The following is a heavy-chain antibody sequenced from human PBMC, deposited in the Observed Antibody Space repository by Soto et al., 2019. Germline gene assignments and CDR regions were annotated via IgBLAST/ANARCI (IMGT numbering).Heavy chain of an antibody. D-gene: IGHD3-22*01. CDR1: GFTFGHFD. V-gene: IGHV3-48*02. J-gene: IGHJ4*02. CDR2: ISSSSTTI. Sequence: PWGSLRLSCVASGFTFGHFDMNWVRQTPGKGLEWVSYISSSSTTIYYADSLKGRFTISRDNARNSLYLQMNSLRDEDTAVYYCAGDASGYYHYLSWGQGTLVTVSS. CDR3: AGDASGYYHYLS.